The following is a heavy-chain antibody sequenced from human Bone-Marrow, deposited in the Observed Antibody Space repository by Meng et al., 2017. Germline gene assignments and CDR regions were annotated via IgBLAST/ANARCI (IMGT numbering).Heavy chain of an antibody. CDR3: ARLAYDSSGYWFDY. CDR1: GGSFSGYY. V-gene: IGHV4-34*01. Sequence: VQCRQWGEGLLKPSETLSLTCAGYGGSFSGYYWSWIRQPPGKGLEWIGEINHSGSTNYNPSLKSRVTISVDTSKNQFALKLSSVTAADTAVYYCARLAYDSSGYWFDYWGQGTLVTVSS. CDR2: INHSGST. J-gene: IGHJ4*02. D-gene: IGHD3-22*01.